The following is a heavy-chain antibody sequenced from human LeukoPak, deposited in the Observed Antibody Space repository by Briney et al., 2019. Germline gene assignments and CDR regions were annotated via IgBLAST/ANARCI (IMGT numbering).Heavy chain of an antibody. V-gene: IGHV3-23*01. CDR2: INSDGDGT. J-gene: IGHJ6*03. CDR3: AKAGTDGLSNHNYYLDV. D-gene: IGHD4-11*01. Sequence: PGGSLSLSCAASGFTFGNCAKRWVRQVPPKGQELVSAINSDGDGTYYADPVKGRFIITRDDSDNTVDLQMNNLSAEDRALYCCAKAGTDGLSNHNYYLDVWGKGTTVSVSS. CDR1: GFTFGNCA.